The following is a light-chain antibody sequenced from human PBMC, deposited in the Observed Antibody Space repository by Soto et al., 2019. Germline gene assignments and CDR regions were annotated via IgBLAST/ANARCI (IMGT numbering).Light chain of an antibody. V-gene: IGLV2-14*03. CDR3: SSYTSSSTVI. J-gene: IGLJ2*01. Sequence: QSALTQPASVSGSPGLSITISCTGTSSDVGGYNYVSWYQQHPGKVPKLMIYDVSNRPSGVSNRFSGSKSGNTASLTISGLQAEDEADYYCSSYTSSSTVIFGGGTKLTVL. CDR1: SSDVGGYNY. CDR2: DVS.